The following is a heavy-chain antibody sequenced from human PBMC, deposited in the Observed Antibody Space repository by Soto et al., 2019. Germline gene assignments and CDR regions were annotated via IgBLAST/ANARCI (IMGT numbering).Heavy chain of an antibody. D-gene: IGHD3-22*01. V-gene: IGHV1-8*01. CDR1: GYTFTSYD. CDR2: MNPNSGNT. CDR3: AKITMIPCVGYYYYGMDV. Sequence: ASVKVSCKASGYTFTSYDINWVRQATGQGLEWMGWMNPNSGNTGYAQKFQGRVTMTRNTSISTAYMELSSLRSEDTAVYYCAKITMIPCVGYYYYGMDVWGQGTTVTVSS. J-gene: IGHJ6*02.